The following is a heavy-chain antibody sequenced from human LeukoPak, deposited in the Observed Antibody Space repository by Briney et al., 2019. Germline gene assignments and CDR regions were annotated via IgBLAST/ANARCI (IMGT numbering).Heavy chain of an antibody. CDR3: ARDVSITIFGDY. CDR1: GFTFSKNG. CDR2: ISYDGSNK. Sequence: GGSLRPSCAASGFTFSKNGMHWVRQAPGKGLEWVAAISYDGSNKYYADSVKGRFTISRDNAKNSLYLQMNSLRAEDTAVYYCARDVSITIFGDYWGQGTLVTVSS. V-gene: IGHV3-30*03. J-gene: IGHJ4*02. D-gene: IGHD3-3*01.